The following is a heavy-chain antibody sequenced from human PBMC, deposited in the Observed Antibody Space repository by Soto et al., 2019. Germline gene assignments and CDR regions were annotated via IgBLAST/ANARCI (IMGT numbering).Heavy chain of an antibody. V-gene: IGHV3-48*02. J-gene: IGHJ4*02. Sequence: LRLSCAASGFTFSSYSMSWVRQAPGKGLEWVSFITNDGSSRYYADSVKGRFTISRDNGKNSLYLQMNSLRDEDTALYYCARGQWLQDYWGRGTLVTVSS. CDR2: ITNDGSSR. CDR1: GFTFSSYS. D-gene: IGHD6-19*01. CDR3: ARGQWLQDY.